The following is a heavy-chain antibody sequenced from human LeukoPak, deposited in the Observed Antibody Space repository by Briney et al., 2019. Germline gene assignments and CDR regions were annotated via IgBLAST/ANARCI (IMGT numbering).Heavy chain of an antibody. D-gene: IGHD3-9*01. CDR1: GFTFKNAC. J-gene: IGHJ4*02. CDR2: IKSKGDGGTT. Sequence: GGSLRLSCAASGFTFKNACMSWVRQAPGKGLEWVGRIKSKGDGGTTDYAAPVEGRFTISRENSESTQYLQMNSLKTEDTAVYYCIHLTKPHDWGQGNLVTVSS. V-gene: IGHV3-15*01. CDR3: IHLTKPHD.